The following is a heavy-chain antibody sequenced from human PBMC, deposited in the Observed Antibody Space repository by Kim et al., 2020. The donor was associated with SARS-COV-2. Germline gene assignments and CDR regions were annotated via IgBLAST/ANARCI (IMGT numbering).Heavy chain of an antibody. J-gene: IGHJ5*02. CDR3: ARDVVHSAMVRGVRWFDP. V-gene: IGHV3-11*05. Sequence: GGSLRLSCAASGFTFSDYYMSWIRQAPGKGLEWVSYISSSSSYTNYADSVKGRFTISRDNAKNSLYLQMNSLRAEDTAVYYCARDVVHSAMVRGVRWFDPWGQGTLVTVSS. D-gene: IGHD3-10*01. CDR1: GFTFSDYY. CDR2: ISSSSSYT.